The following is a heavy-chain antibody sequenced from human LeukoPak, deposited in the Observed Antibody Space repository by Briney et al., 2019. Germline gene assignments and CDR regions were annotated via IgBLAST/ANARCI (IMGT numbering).Heavy chain of an antibody. CDR2: ISSNGGST. V-gene: IGHV3-64*01. CDR3: AREGPFSGPGGMDV. CDR1: GFTFSSYA. J-gene: IGHJ6*02. Sequence: GGSLRLSCAASGFTFSSYAMHWVRQAPGKGLEYVSAISSNGGSTYYANSVKGRFTISRDNSKNTLYLQMGSLRAEDMAVYYCAREGPFSGPGGMDVWGQGTTVTVSS.